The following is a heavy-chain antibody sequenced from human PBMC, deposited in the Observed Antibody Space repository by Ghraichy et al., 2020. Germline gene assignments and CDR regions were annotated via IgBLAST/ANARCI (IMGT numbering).Heavy chain of an antibody. CDR3: AREKQPGGAAAGTGY. Sequence: LSLTCAASGFTFSSYWMNWVRQAPGKGLEWVANIKQDGGEKYYVDSVNGRFTISRDNAKNSLYLQMNSLRAEDTAVYYCAREKQPGGAAAGTGYWGQGTLVTVSS. D-gene: IGHD6-13*01. CDR1: GFTFSSYW. V-gene: IGHV3-7*01. CDR2: IKQDGGEK. J-gene: IGHJ4*02.